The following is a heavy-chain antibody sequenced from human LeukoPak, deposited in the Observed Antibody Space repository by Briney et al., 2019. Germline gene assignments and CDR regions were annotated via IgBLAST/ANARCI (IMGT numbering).Heavy chain of an antibody. J-gene: IGHJ5*02. Sequence: ASVKVSCKASGYTFTSYGICWVRQAPGQGLEWLGWISAYNGNTNYAQKLQGRVTMTTGTSTSTAYMELRSLRSDDTAVYYCARAARRRDNWFDPWGQGTLVTVSS. CDR1: GYTFTSYG. CDR3: ARAARRRDNWFDP. V-gene: IGHV1-18*04. CDR2: ISAYNGNT.